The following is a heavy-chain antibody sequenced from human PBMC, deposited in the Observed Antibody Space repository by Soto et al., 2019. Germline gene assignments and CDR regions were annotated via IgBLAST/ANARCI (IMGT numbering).Heavy chain of an antibody. CDR1: GGSVSSSSYY. J-gene: IGHJ5*02. D-gene: IGHD1-1*01. V-gene: IGHV4-39*02. Sequence: SETLSLTCSVSGGSVSSSSYYWGWIRQPPGKGLEWIASIYSSGSAYYNPSLKSRVTISVDTSKNQFSVKLSSVTAADTAVYYCARDQSWHDLVWWFDPWGQGTLVTVSS. CDR3: ARDQSWHDLVWWFDP. CDR2: IYSSGSA.